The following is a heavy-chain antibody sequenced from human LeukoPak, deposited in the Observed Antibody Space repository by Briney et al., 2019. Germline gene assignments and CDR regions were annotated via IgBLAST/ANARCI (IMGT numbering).Heavy chain of an antibody. CDR2: IYYSGST. Sequence: SETLSLTCTVSGGSISSYYWSWIRQPPGKGLEWIGYIYYSGSTNYNPSLKSRVTISVDTSKNQFSLKLSSVTAADTAVYYCARLGYCSSTSCDPNWFDPWGQGTLVTVSS. CDR3: ARLGYCSSTSCDPNWFDP. CDR1: GGSISSYY. V-gene: IGHV4-59*12. J-gene: IGHJ5*02. D-gene: IGHD2-2*01.